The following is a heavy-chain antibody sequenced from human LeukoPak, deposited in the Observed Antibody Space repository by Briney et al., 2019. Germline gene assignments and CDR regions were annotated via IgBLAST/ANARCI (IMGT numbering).Heavy chain of an antibody. CDR3: AREAGIGTWIGYCSGDNCRTRFDY. D-gene: IGHD2-15*01. V-gene: IGHV1-46*01. CDR2: INPSGGST. Sequence: ASVKVSCKASGYTFTTYYIHWVRQAPGQGLEWKGIINPSGGSTTYAQKFQGRVTMTRDTSTSTVYMELSSLRSDDTALYFCAREAGIGTWIGYCSGDNCRTRFDYWGQGTPVTVSS. CDR1: GYTFTTYY. J-gene: IGHJ4*02.